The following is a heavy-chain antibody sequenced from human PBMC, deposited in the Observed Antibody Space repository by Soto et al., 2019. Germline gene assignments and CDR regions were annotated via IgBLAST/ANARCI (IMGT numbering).Heavy chain of an antibody. CDR3: ASGVRGSSSMITFGGVILNNWFDP. D-gene: IGHD3-16*02. Sequence: TSETLSLTCTVSGCYVSSGSYYWSWIRQPPGKGLEWIGYIYYSGSTNYNPSLKSRVTISVDTSKNQFSLKLSSVTAADTAVYYCASGVRGSSSMITFGGVILNNWFDPWGQGTLVTVSS. V-gene: IGHV4-61*01. CDR1: GCYVSSGSYY. CDR2: IYYSGST. J-gene: IGHJ5*02.